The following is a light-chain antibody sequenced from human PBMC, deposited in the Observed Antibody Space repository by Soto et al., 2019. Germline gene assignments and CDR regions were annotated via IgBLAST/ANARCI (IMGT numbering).Light chain of an antibody. CDR1: QNIRNY. J-gene: IGKJ1*01. Sequence: DIQMTQSPSSLSASVRDSVTITCRASQNIRNYLTWYQQKPGKAHKLLIYAASTRATGIQSRFSCSGSGTDFTLTISSLQSEDFATYYCQQNYSYPRTFGQGTKVDIK. CDR2: AAS. CDR3: QQNYSYPRT. V-gene: IGKV1-39*01.